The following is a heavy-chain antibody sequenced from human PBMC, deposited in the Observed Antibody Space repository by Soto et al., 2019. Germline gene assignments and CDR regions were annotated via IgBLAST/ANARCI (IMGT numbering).Heavy chain of an antibody. CDR3: ARGGAAAVSGNYYYGMDV. D-gene: IGHD6-13*01. CDR2: INPNSGGT. Sequence: ASVQVSCKASGYTFTGYYMHWVRQAPGQGLEWMGWINPNSGGTNYAQKFQGWVTMTRDTSISTAYMELSRLRSDDTAVYYCARGGAAAVSGNYYYGMDVWGQGTTVTVSS. CDR1: GYTFTGYY. V-gene: IGHV1-2*04. J-gene: IGHJ6*02.